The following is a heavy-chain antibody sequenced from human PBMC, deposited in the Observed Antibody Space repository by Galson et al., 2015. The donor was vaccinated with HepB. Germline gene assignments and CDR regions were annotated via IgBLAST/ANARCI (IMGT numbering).Heavy chain of an antibody. CDR2: ISGSGGST. CDR3: AREGGAANDFDY. D-gene: IGHD2-15*01. CDR1: GFTFSSYA. J-gene: IGHJ4*02. Sequence: SLRLSCAASGFTFSSYAMSWVRQAPGKGLEWVSAISGSGGSTYYADSVKGRFTISRDNAKNSLYLQMNSLRDEDTAVYYCAREGGAANDFDYWGQGTLVTVSS. V-gene: IGHV3-23*01.